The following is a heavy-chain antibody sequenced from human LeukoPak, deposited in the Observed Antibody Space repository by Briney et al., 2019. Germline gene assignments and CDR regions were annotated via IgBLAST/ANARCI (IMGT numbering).Heavy chain of an antibody. V-gene: IGHV1-2*02. CDR3: ARSNEWELPTFDY. Sequence: ASVKVSCKASGYTFTGYYMHWVRQAPGQGLEWMGWINPNSGGTNYAQKFQGRGTMTRDTSISTAYMELSRLRSDDTAVYYCARSNEWELPTFDYWGQGTLVTVSS. CDR2: INPNSGGT. J-gene: IGHJ4*02. CDR1: GYTFTGYY. D-gene: IGHD1-26*01.